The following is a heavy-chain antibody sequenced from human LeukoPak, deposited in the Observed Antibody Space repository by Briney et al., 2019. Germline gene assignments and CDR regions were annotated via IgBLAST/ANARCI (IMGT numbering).Heavy chain of an antibody. J-gene: IGHJ3*02. CDR3: ARGGRRYSSSLRRGDAFDI. CDR2: INHSGST. CDR1: GGSFSGYY. Sequence: PSETLSLTCAVYGGSFSGYYWSWIRQPPGKGLEWIGEINHSGSTNYNPSLKSRVTISVDTSKNQFSLKLSSVTAADTAVYYCARGGRRYSSSLRRGDAFDIWGQGTMVTVSS. D-gene: IGHD6-13*01. V-gene: IGHV4-34*01.